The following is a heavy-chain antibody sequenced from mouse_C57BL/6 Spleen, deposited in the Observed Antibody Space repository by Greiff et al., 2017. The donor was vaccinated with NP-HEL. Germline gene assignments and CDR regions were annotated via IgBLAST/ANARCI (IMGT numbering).Heavy chain of an antibody. CDR1: GYTFTDYT. CDR3: SSWCDYSSRYAFAY. Sequence: QVQLQQSDAELVKPGASVKISCKASGYTFTDYTIHWMKQRPEQGLEWIGYIYPRDGSTKYNEKFKGKATLTADKSSSTAYMQLNSLTSEDSAVYCRSSWCDYSSRYAFAYWGQGTLVTVSA. D-gene: IGHD1-1*01. V-gene: IGHV1-78*01. J-gene: IGHJ3*01. CDR2: IYPRDGST.